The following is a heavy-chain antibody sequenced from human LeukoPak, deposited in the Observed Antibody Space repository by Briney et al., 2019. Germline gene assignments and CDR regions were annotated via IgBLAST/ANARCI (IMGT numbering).Heavy chain of an antibody. CDR1: GFTFSSYS. V-gene: IGHV3-21*01. CDR3: ARDNNWNVEYYFDY. Sequence: PGGSLRLSCAASGFTFSSYSMNWVRPAPGKGLEWVSSISSSSSYIYYADSVKGRFTISRDNAKNSLYLQMNSLRAEDTAVYYCARDNNWNVEYYFDYWGQGTLVTVSS. J-gene: IGHJ4*02. CDR2: ISSSSSYI. D-gene: IGHD1-1*01.